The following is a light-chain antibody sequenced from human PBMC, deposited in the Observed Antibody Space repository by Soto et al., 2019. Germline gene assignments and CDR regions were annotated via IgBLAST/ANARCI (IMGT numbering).Light chain of an antibody. J-gene: IGLJ2*01. V-gene: IGLV1-51*01. CDR3: GTWEIRLSVAV. CDR1: TSNIGNND. CDR2: ANN. Sequence: QSVLTQPPSVSAAPGQKVTISCSGSTSNIGNNDVSWYQQLPGTAPTLLIYANNKRPSLTPDRFSGYKSGTSATLDITGLQTGDEADYYCGTWEIRLSVAVFGGGTKLTVL.